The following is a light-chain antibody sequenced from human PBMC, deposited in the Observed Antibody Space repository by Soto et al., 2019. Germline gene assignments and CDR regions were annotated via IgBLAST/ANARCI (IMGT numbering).Light chain of an antibody. CDR1: SSDVGSYDR. CDR3: TSYTTSSAFVV. J-gene: IGLJ2*01. V-gene: IGLV2-18*02. Sequence: QSALTQPPSVSASPGQSVTISCTGTSSDVGSYDRVSWYQQPPGTAPKLMIYEVSNRPSGVPDRFSGSKSGNTASLTISGLQAEDEADYSCTSYTTSSAFVVFGGGTKVTVL. CDR2: EVS.